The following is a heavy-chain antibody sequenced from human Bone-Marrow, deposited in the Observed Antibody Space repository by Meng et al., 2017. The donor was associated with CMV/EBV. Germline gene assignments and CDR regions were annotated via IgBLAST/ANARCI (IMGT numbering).Heavy chain of an antibody. CDR2: ISYDGSNK. CDR1: GFTFSSYA. Sequence: SCAASGFTFSSYAMHWVRQAPGKGLEWVAVISYDGSNKYYADSVKGRFTISRDNSRNTLYLQMNSLRAEDTAVYYCARDRDQYYDFWSGLARVGNWFDPWGQGTLVTVSS. CDR3: ARDRDQYYDFWSGLARVGNWFDP. V-gene: IGHV3-30*04. D-gene: IGHD3-3*01. J-gene: IGHJ5*02.